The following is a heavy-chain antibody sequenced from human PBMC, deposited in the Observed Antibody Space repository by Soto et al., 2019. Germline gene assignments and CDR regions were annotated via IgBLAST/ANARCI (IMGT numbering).Heavy chain of an antibody. Sequence: EVQLVESGGGLVQPGGSLRHSCAASGFTFSSYDMHWVRQATGKGLEWVSALGTAGDTYYPGSVKGRFTISRENAKNSLDLQMNSLRAGDTAVYYCARARGGVGYYDSSGYYYPSAFDIWGQGTMVTVSS. D-gene: IGHD3-22*01. CDR2: LGTAGDT. CDR1: GFTFSSYD. CDR3: ARARGGVGYYDSSGYYYPSAFDI. J-gene: IGHJ3*02. V-gene: IGHV3-13*01.